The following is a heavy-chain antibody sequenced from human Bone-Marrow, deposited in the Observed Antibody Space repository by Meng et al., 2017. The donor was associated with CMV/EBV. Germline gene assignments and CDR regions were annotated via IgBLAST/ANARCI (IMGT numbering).Heavy chain of an antibody. CDR3: ARVGEGVQTNKFLDY. D-gene: IGHD3-16*01. Sequence: GGSLRLSCAASGFTFTYYWMSWVRQAPGKGLEWVANINQNGGEKYYLDSVKGRFTISRDNAKSSLYLQMNSLRAEDRAGYYCARVGEGVQTNKFLDYWGQGTLVTVYS. V-gene: IGHV3-7*01. CDR1: GFTFTYYW. J-gene: IGHJ4*02. CDR2: INQNGGEK.